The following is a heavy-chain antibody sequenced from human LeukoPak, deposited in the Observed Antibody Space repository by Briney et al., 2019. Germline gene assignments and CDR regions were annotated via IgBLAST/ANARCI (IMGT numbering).Heavy chain of an antibody. CDR3: ARVDYGGNSGPYFDY. CDR1: GFTFSSYA. J-gene: IGHJ4*02. CDR2: ISYDGSNK. V-gene: IGHV3-30-3*01. Sequence: GGSLRLSCAASGFTFSSYAMHWVRQAPGKGLEWVAVISYDGSNKYYVDSVKGRFTISRDNSKNTLYLQMNSLRAEDTAVYYCARVDYGGNSGPYFDYWGQGTLVTVSS. D-gene: IGHD4-17*01.